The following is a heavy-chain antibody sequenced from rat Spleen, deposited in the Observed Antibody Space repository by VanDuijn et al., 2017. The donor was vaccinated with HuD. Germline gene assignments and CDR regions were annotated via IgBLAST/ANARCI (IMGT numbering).Heavy chain of an antibody. Sequence: EVQLVESGGGLIQPGRSLKLSCIASGFTFNYYLMTWIRQAPGEGLEWVASITNTGNTPYYQGSVKGRFTIARDNAKSTLYLQMSTLRSEDTATYYCARGANYAFDYWGQGVMVTVSS. D-gene: IGHD1-10*01. CDR2: ITNTGNTP. CDR3: ARGANYAFDY. CDR1: GFTFNYYL. J-gene: IGHJ2*01. V-gene: IGHV5-31*01.